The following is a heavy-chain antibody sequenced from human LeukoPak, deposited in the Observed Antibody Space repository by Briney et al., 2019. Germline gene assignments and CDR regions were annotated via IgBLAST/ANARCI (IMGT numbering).Heavy chain of an antibody. CDR1: GFTFSSYS. CDR2: ISSSSSYI. CDR3: ARELEGVGATSWFDP. D-gene: IGHD1-26*01. J-gene: IGHJ5*02. V-gene: IGHV3-21*04. Sequence: PGGSLRLSCAASGFTFSSYSMNWVRQAPGKGLEWVSSISSSSSYIYYADSVKGRFTISRDNAKNSLYLQMNSLRAEDTALYHCARELEGVGATSWFDPWGQGTLVTVSS.